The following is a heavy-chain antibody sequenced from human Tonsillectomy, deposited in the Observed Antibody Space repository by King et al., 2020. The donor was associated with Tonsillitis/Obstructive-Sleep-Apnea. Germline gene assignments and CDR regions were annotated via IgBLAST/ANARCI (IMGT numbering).Heavy chain of an antibody. CDR2: ISWNGGTI. V-gene: IGHV3-9*01. CDR3: AKVERGYFSTTSCQFYY. Sequence: VQLVESGGGLVQPGRSLRLSCAASGFTFDDYAMHWVRQPPGKGLEWVSGISWNGGTIIYADSVKGRFTSSRDNAKNSLYLQMNSLGTEDTAFYYCAKVERGYFSTTSCQFYYWGQGTLVTVSS. D-gene: IGHD2-2*01. J-gene: IGHJ4*02. CDR1: GFTFDDYA.